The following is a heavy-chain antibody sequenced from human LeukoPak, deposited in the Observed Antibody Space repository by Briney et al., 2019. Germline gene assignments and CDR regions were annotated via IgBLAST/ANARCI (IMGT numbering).Heavy chain of an antibody. CDR2: IYYTGST. V-gene: IGHV4-59*01. D-gene: IGHD6-19*01. CDR1: GGSFSSYY. J-gene: IGHJ4*02. Sequence: PSGTLSLTCTVSGGSFSSYYWSWIRQPPGRGLEWIGYIYYTGSTNYNPSLKSRVTISIDTSKNQFSLKLSAVTAADTAVYYCARGQYSSGWAFDYWGQGTLVTVSS. CDR3: ARGQYSSGWAFDY.